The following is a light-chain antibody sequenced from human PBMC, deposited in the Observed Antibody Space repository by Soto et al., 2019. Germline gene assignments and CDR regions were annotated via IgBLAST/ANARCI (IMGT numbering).Light chain of an antibody. CDR2: NVS. Sequence: QSALTQAPALSGSPGQSVTFSCTGTSSGVGWYDCVYRNEKHPRKPSNLMIYNVSKEPSGVPDRFSVSKSSNAASLTISGLQAQDEADYFFCSYGGSYDVFGTGTKVTVL. V-gene: IGLV2-11*02. CDR3: CSYGGSYDV. J-gene: IGLJ1*01. CDR1: SSGVGWYDC.